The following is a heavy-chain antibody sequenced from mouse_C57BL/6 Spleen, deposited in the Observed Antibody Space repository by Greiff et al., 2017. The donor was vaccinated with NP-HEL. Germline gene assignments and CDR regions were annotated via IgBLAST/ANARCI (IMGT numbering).Heavy chain of an antibody. CDR1: GYTFTDYY. V-gene: IGHV1-26*01. Sequence: EVQLQQSGPELVKPGASVKISCKASGYTFTDYYMNWVKQSHGKSLEWIGDINPNNGGTSYNQKFKGKATLTVDKSSSTAYMELRSLTSEDSAVYYCANDYDGYYFDYWGQGTTLTVSS. J-gene: IGHJ2*01. CDR2: INPNNGGT. CDR3: ANDYDGYYFDY. D-gene: IGHD2-4*01.